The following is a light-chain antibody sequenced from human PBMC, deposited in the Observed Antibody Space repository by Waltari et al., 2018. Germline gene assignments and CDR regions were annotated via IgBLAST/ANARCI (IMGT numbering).Light chain of an antibody. J-gene: IGKJ4*01. CDR2: LVS. Sequence: DIVLSQSPPSLPVTPGEPASISCRSSQRLRHSNGYNYLEWYLQRPGQSPQLLIYLVSYRASGVPDRFSGSGSGTDFTLKISRVEAEDVGIYYCMQALQAPLTFGGGTKVEIK. V-gene: IGKV2-28*01. CDR3: MQALQAPLT. CDR1: QRLRHSNGYNY.